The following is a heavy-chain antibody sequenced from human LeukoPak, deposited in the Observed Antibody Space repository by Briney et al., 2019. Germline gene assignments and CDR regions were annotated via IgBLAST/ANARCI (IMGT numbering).Heavy chain of an antibody. J-gene: IGHJ4*02. CDR1: GGSISSGDYY. D-gene: IGHD3-10*01. CDR2: IYYSGST. V-gene: IGHV4-30-4*01. CDR3: ARVVNYGTTAPYFDY. Sequence: SQTLSFTCTVSGGSISSGDYYWSWIRQPPGKGLEWIGYIYYSGSTYYNPSLKSRVTISVDTSKNQFSLKLSSVTAADTAVYYCARVVNYGTTAPYFDYWGQGTLVTVSS.